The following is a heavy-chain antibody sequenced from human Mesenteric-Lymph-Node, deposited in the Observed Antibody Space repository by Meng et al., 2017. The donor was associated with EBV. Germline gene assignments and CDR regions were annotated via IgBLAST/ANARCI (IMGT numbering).Heavy chain of an antibody. CDR2: IYWDDDK. CDR1: GFSLSTSGVG. CDR3: AHRQHTTVTTESAFDY. V-gene: IGHV2-5*02. J-gene: IGHJ4*02. Sequence: QITLKESGPTLVKPTXTLTLTCPFSGFSLSTSGVGVGWIRQPPGKALEWLALIYWDDDKRYSPSLKSRLTITKDTSKNQVVLTMTNMDPVDTATYYCAHRQHTTVTTESAFDYWGQGTLVTVSS. D-gene: IGHD4-17*01.